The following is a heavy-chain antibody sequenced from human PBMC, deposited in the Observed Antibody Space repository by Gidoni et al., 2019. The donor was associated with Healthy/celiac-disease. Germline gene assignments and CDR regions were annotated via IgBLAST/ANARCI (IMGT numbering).Heavy chain of an antibody. D-gene: IGHD6-19*01. CDR1: GFTFSSYS. CDR2: ISSSSSYI. J-gene: IGHJ6*02. CDR3: ARDRYSSGWYVSVGYYYYGMDV. V-gene: IGHV3-21*01. Sequence: EVQLVESGGGLVKPGGSLRLSCAASGFTFSSYSMNWVRQAPGKGLEWVPSISSSSSYIYYADSVKGRFTISRDNAKNSLYLQMNSLRAEDTAVYYCARDRYSSGWYVSVGYYYYGMDVWGQGTTVTVSS.